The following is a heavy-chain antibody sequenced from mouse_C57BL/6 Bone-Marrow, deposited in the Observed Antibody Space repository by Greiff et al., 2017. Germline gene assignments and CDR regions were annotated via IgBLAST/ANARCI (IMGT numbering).Heavy chain of an antibody. J-gene: IGHJ3*01. D-gene: IGHD2-4*01. Sequence: VQLQQSGAELMKPGASVKLSCKATGYTFTGYWIEWVKQRPGHGLEWIGEILPGGGSTNYNEKFKGKATFTADTSSNTAYMQLSSLTTEDSAIYYCAIPLYYDYAWFAYWGQGTLVTVSA. CDR2: ILPGGGST. V-gene: IGHV1-9*01. CDR1: GYTFTGYW. CDR3: AIPLYYDYAWFAY.